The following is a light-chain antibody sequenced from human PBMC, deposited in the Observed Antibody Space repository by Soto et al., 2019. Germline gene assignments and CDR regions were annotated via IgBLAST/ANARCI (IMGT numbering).Light chain of an antibody. CDR2: GAS. Sequence: EIVLTQSPGTLSLSPGERATLSCRASQSVSSSYLAWYQQKPGQAPRLLIYGASSRATGIPDRFSGSGSGTDFTLTISRLKPEDFAVYYCQQYGSSPPMTFGQGTKVEIK. CDR3: QQYGSSPPMT. J-gene: IGKJ1*01. CDR1: QSVSSSY. V-gene: IGKV3-20*01.